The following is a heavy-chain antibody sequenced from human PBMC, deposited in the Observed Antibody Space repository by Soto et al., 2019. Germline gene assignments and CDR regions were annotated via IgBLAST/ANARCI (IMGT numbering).Heavy chain of an antibody. CDR2: INHSGST. CDR1: GGSFSGYY. J-gene: IGHJ1*01. Sequence: SETLSLTCAVYGGSFSGYYWTWIRQPPGTGLEWIGEINHSGSTNYNPSLKSRVTISVDTSKNQFSLKLSSVTAADTAVYYCAITDIVGVAPPYLSSPLPYLQHWGKGTMVTVSS. CDR3: AITDIVGVAPPYLSSPLPYLQH. V-gene: IGHV4-34*01. D-gene: IGHD2-21*01.